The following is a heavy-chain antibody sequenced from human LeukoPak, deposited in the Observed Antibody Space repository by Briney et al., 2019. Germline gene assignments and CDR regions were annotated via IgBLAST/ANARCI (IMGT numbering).Heavy chain of an antibody. J-gene: IGHJ4*02. CDR2: VIGSSGAT. CDR3: AKGAYDFLEIAYFDC. V-gene: IGHV3-23*01. D-gene: IGHD5-12*01. CDR1: GFSFTKYA. Sequence: GGSLRLSCAASGFSFTKYAMNWVRQAPGKGLEWVAVVIGSSGATDYADSVKGRFTISRDNSKNTLFLQMNSLRAEDTAIYYCAKGAYDFLEIAYFDCWGQGALVTASS.